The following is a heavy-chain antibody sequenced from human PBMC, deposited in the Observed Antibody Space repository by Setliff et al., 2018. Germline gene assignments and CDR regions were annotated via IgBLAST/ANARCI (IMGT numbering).Heavy chain of an antibody. J-gene: IGHJ4*02. D-gene: IGHD6-13*01. Sequence: ASVKVSCKASGYTSTTNALHWVRQAPGQSLEWVGWITAGNGDTKYSQKFQGRITITRDTSTSTVYMEFSSLRSDDTAIYYCARGGVAAAGRKGVFEHWGQGTLVTVSS. CDR3: ARGGVAAAGRKGVFEH. CDR2: ITAGNGDT. V-gene: IGHV1-3*01. CDR1: GYTSTTNA.